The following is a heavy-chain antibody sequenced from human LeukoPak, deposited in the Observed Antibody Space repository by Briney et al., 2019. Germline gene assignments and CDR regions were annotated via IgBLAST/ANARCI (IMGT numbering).Heavy chain of an antibody. CDR1: GFTFSSYA. CDR3: AKDSVYCSSTSCYVY. Sequence: GGSLRLSCAASGFTFSSYAMSWVRQAPGKGLEWVSAISGSCGSTYYADSVKGRFTISRDNSKNTLYLQMNSLRAEDTAVYYCAKDSVYCSSTSCYVYWGQGTLVTVSS. CDR2: ISGSCGST. D-gene: IGHD2-2*01. J-gene: IGHJ4*02. V-gene: IGHV3-23*01.